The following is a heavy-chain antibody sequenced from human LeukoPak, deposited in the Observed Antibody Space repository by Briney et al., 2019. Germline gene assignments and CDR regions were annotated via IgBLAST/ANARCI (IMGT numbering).Heavy chain of an antibody. CDR1: GFSFSSYW. V-gene: IGHV3-7*04. CDR3: ATVTAYFQD. Sequence: GGSLRLSCAASGFSFSSYWMSWVRQAPGEGLEWVANIKQDGNEKYYVDSVKGRFTISRDNAKNLLYLQLDSLRDEDTGVYYCATVTAYFQDWGQGTLVTVSS. J-gene: IGHJ1*01. CDR2: IKQDGNEK.